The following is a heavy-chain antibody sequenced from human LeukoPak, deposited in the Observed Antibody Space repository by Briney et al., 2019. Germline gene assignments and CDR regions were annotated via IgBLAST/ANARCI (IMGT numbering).Heavy chain of an antibody. D-gene: IGHD6-13*01. CDR2: ISAYNGNT. J-gene: IGHJ4*02. Sequence: ASVKVSCKASGYTFTSYGISWVRQAPGQGLEWMGWISAYNGNTNYAQKLQGRVTMTTDTSTSTAYMELRSLGSDDTAVYYCARDSAELVPGYSDYWGQGTLVTVSS. CDR3: ARDSAELVPGYSDY. V-gene: IGHV1-18*01. CDR1: GYTFTSYG.